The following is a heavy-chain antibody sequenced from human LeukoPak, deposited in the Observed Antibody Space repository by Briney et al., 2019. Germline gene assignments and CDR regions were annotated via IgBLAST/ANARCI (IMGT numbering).Heavy chain of an antibody. CDR3: VRWDGSGKYVTAFDI. J-gene: IGHJ3*02. CDR1: GFNFNDYF. CDR2: IKRDENVK. D-gene: IGHD1-26*01. V-gene: IGHV3-7*03. Sequence: GGSLRLSCAASGFNFNDYFMSWVRQAPGKGLEWVANIKRDENVKYYLDSVKGRFTISRDNAKNSLSLQMNSLRAEDTAIYYCVRWDGSGKYVTAFDIWGQGTMVTVSS.